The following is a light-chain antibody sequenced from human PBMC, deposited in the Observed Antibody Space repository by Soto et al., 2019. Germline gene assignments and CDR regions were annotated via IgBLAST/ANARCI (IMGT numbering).Light chain of an antibody. J-gene: IGLJ3*02. CDR1: NIQSKS. CDR3: QVWDTSGDHHWV. Sequence: SYELAQPPSVSVAPGQTARIPCGGNNIQSKSVHWYQQRPGQAPVLVVYADSGRPSGIPERFSGSNSGNMATLTISRVEAGDEADYYCQVWDTSGDHHWVFGGGTKVTVL. CDR2: ADS. V-gene: IGLV3-21*02.